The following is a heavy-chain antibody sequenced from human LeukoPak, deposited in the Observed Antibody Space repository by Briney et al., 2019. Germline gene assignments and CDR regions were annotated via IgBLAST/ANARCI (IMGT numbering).Heavy chain of an antibody. Sequence: QSGGSLRLSCAASAFIFSRYAITWVRQAPGKGLEWVSGFSDSGGGSTYYADSVKGRFTISRDNSKNTLYLQMNSLRAEDTAVYYCARGVVPGGPDSSGYQMVFDYWGQGTLVTVSS. CDR1: AFIFSRYA. CDR2: FSDSGGGST. D-gene: IGHD3-22*01. CDR3: ARGVVPGGPDSSGYQMVFDY. J-gene: IGHJ4*02. V-gene: IGHV3-23*01.